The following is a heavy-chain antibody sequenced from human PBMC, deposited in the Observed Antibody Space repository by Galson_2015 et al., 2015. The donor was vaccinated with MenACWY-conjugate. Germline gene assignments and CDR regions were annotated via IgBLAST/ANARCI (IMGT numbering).Heavy chain of an antibody. D-gene: IGHD2-15*01. V-gene: IGHV3-73*01. Sequence: SLRLSCAASGSTLSGPAMHWVRQASGQGLEWVGRIRSKAKSYATAYAPSVKGRFTISRYDSKNTAYLQMNSLKTEDTAVYYCTRGYCSGCTCLTFDFWGQGTLVTVSS. CDR3: TRGYCSGCTCLTFDF. CDR2: IRSKAKSYAT. J-gene: IGHJ4*02. CDR1: GSTLSGPA.